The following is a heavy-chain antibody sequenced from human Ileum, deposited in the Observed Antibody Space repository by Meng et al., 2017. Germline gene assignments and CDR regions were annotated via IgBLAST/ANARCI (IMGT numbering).Heavy chain of an antibody. J-gene: IGHJ4*02. CDR3: ARRIRGGSYLG. D-gene: IGHD1-26*01. Sequence: QLQLMQWGAGMLKPSEPLSLTCNVYGDSFTDYYWNWIRQPPGKGLEWIGEIHYSGSTNYNPSLESRVTISEDTSQKQLSLRLSSVTAADTAVYYCARRIRGGSYLGWGQGTLVTVSS. CDR2: IHYSGST. V-gene: IGHV4-34*01. CDR1: GDSFTDYY.